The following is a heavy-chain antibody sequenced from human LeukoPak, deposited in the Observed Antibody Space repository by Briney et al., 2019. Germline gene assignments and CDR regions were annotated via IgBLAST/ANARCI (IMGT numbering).Heavy chain of an antibody. V-gene: IGHV1-69*13. D-gene: IGHD3-10*01. CDR3: ARRRGDYYYYGMDV. J-gene: IGHJ6*02. Sequence: ASVKVSCKASGGTFSSYAISWVRQAPGQGLEWMGGIIPIFGTANYAQKFQGRVTITADESTSTAYMELSSLRSEDTAVYYCARRRGDYYYYGMDVWGQGTTVTVSS. CDR2: IIPIFGTA. CDR1: GGTFSSYA.